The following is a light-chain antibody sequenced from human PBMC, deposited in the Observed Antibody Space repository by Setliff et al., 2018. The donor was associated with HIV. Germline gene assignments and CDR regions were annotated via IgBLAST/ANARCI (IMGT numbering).Light chain of an antibody. V-gene: IGLV1-40*01. CDR3: CSYAGSYTYV. CDR2: DNH. J-gene: IGLJ1*01. Sequence: QSVLAQPPSVSGAPGQRVTISCTGSSSSIGSRYGVHWYQQLPGTAPKLLIFDNHYRPSGVPDRFSGSKSGNTASLTISGLQAEDEADYYCCSYAGSYTYVFGTGTKVTVL. CDR1: SSSIGSRYG.